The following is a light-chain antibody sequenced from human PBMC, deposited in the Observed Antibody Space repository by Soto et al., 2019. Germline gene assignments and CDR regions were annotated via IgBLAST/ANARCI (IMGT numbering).Light chain of an antibody. CDR3: QQYGTSRWT. CDR2: GAS. V-gene: IGKV3-20*01. CDR1: QSVSSSY. J-gene: IGKJ1*01. Sequence: EIVLTQSPGTLSLSPGERDTLSCRASQSVSSSYLAWYQQKPGQAPRLLLYGASSRATGIPDRFSGSGSGIYFTLTISRLEPGDFAVYYCQQYGTSRWTFGQGTKVEIK.